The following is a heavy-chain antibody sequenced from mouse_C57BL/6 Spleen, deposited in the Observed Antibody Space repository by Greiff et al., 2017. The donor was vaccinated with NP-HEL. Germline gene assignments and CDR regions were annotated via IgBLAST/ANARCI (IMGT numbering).Heavy chain of an antibody. D-gene: IGHD1-1*01. CDR3: TRSTTVVAHWYFEV. J-gene: IGHJ1*03. CDR1: GYTFTDYE. Sequence: VQLQQSGAELVRPGASVTLSCKASGYTFTDYEMHWVKQTPVHGLEWIGAIDPETGGTAYNQKFKGKAILTADKSSSTAYMELRSLTSEDSAVYYCTRSTTVVAHWYFEVWGTGTTVTVSS. CDR2: IDPETGGT. V-gene: IGHV1-15*01.